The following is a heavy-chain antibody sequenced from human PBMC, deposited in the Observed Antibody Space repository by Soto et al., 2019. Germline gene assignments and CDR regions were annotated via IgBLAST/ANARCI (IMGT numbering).Heavy chain of an antibody. D-gene: IGHD6-6*01. Sequence: EVQLVESGGGLVQPGGSLRLSCAASGFTFSSYWMSWVRQAPGKGLEWVANIKQDGSEKYYVDSVKGRFTISRDNAKNSLYLQMNSLRAEDTAVYYCARDLSIAARPVDYWGQGALVTVSS. J-gene: IGHJ4*02. CDR2: IKQDGSEK. V-gene: IGHV3-7*01. CDR3: ARDLSIAARPVDY. CDR1: GFTFSSYW.